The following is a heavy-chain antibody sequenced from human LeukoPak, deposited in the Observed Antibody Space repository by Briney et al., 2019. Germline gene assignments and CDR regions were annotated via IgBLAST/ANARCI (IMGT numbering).Heavy chain of an antibody. Sequence: GSLRLSCAASGCTFSSYAMSWVRQPPGKGLEWIGSIYYSGSTYYNPSLKSRVTISVDTSKNQFSLKLSSVTAADTAVYYCARDLTNRYSSSWYGAFDIWGQGTMVTVSS. CDR3: ARDLTNRYSSSWYGAFDI. CDR1: GCTFSSYA. CDR2: IYYSGST. D-gene: IGHD6-13*01. J-gene: IGHJ3*02. V-gene: IGHV4-39*07.